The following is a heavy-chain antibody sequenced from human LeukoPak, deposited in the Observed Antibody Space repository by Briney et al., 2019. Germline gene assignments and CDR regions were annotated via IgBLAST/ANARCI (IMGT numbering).Heavy chain of an antibody. V-gene: IGHV1-24*01. Sequence: ASVKVSCKVSGYTLTELSMQWVRQAPGKGLEWMGGFDPEDGETIYAQKFQGRVTMTEDTSTDTAYMELSSLRSEDTAVYYCATTGRTRDYFDYWGQGTLVTVSS. CDR3: ATTGRTRDYFDY. CDR1: GYTLTELS. CDR2: FDPEDGET. J-gene: IGHJ4*02. D-gene: IGHD1-14*01.